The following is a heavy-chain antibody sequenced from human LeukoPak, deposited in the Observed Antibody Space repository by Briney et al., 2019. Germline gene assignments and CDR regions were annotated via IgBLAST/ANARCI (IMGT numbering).Heavy chain of an antibody. CDR1: RFTDSSND. D-gene: IGHD4-17*01. CDR2: IESGGNT. CDR3: AKRVGYGYGIDI. V-gene: IGHV3-53*01. J-gene: IGHJ3*02. Sequence: GWALRLSCAASRFTDSSNDMSWLRQAPGKGLEWVSIIESGGNTYYADSVKGRFTISSDNSKSTVFLQMNSLRAEDTAFYYCAKRVGYGYGIDIWGPGTMVTVSS.